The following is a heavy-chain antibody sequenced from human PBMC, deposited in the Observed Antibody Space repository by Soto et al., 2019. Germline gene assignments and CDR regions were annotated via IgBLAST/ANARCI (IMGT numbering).Heavy chain of an antibody. CDR1: GYTFTSYG. Sequence: ASVKVSCKASGYTFTSYGISWVRQAPGQGLEWMGWISAYNGNTNYAQKLQGRVTMTTDTSTSTAYMELRSLRSDDTAVYYCARDRYYDFWSGYYSGAFDIWGQGTMVTVS. CDR2: ISAYNGNT. V-gene: IGHV1-18*01. J-gene: IGHJ3*02. D-gene: IGHD3-3*01. CDR3: ARDRYYDFWSGYYSGAFDI.